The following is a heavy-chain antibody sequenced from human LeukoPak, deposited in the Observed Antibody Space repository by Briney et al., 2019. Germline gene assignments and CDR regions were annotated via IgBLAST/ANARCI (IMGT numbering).Heavy chain of an antibody. CDR1: GFTFSSYA. Sequence: GGSLRLSCAASGFTFSSYAMSWVRQAPGKGLEWVSAISGSGGSTYYADSVKGRFTISRDNSENTLYLQMNSLRAEDTAVYYCAKGVHDSSGLDYWGQGTLVTVSS. D-gene: IGHD3-22*01. CDR2: ISGSGGST. CDR3: AKGVHDSSGLDY. V-gene: IGHV3-23*01. J-gene: IGHJ4*02.